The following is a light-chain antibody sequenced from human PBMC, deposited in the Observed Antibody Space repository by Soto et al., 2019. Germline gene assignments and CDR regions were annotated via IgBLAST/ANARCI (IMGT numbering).Light chain of an antibody. CDR2: AAS. CDR3: QQAISFPIT. J-gene: IGKJ5*01. Sequence: DIQMTQSPSSMSAPIGHRVSIPCRASQGISTYLGWYQQKPGKAPKLLIYAASSLQTGVPSRFSGSGSGTDFTLTISSLQPEDFGTYYCQQAISFPITFGQGTRLEIK. V-gene: IGKV1-12*01. CDR1: QGISTY.